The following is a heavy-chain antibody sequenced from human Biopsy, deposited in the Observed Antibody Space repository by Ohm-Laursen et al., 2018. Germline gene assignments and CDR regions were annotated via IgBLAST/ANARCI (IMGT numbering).Heavy chain of an antibody. CDR3: ATKLTGYFHH. J-gene: IGHJ1*01. CDR2: NIPILGTG. D-gene: IGHD3-9*01. Sequence: SVKVSCKAPGGTFSNYGVKWVRQAPGQGLEWLGGNIPILGTGNYAKKVQDRVTVAADTSTSTGTMELRSLRSDDTAVYYCATKLTGYFHHWGQGILVIVSS. V-gene: IGHV1-69*06. CDR1: GGTFSNYG.